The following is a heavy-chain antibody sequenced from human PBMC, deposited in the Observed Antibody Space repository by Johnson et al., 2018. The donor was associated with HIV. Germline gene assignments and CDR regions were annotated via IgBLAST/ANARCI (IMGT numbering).Heavy chain of an antibody. J-gene: IGHJ3*02. V-gene: IGHV3-30*04. CDR3: ALMRHPISTAARHAFDI. D-gene: IGHD6-6*01. Sequence: QLVESGGGVVQPGRSLRLSCAASGFTFSSYAMHWVRQAPGKGLEWVAVISYDGSNKYYADSVKGRFTISRDNSKNTLYLQMNSLRAEDTALYYCALMRHPISTAARHAFDIWGQGTMVTVSS. CDR2: ISYDGSNK. CDR1: GFTFSSYA.